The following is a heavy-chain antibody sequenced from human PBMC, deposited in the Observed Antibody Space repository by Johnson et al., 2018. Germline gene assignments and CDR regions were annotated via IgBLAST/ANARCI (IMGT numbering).Heavy chain of an antibody. V-gene: IGHV3-30*18. D-gene: IGHD5-24*01. Sequence: QVQLVESGGGVVQPGRSLRLSCAASGFTFTSYGMHWVRPAAGKGLEWVAVISYDGRINYYVDSVKGRFPIPRDNSKDTLYLQMNSQRTEDTAVYYWSKDPQGGSNWADYNMDVWGKGTTVTVSS. CDR1: GFTFTSYG. CDR2: ISYDGRIN. J-gene: IGHJ6*04. CDR3: SKDPQGGSNWADYNMDV.